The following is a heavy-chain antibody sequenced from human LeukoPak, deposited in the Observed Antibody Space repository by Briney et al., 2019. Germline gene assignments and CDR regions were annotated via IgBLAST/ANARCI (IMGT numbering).Heavy chain of an antibody. CDR1: GFTFSSYW. CDR3: ARGTSSGYFQLYFDY. D-gene: IGHD3-22*01. CDR2: INSDGSST. V-gene: IGHV3-74*01. Sequence: PGGSLRLSCAASGFTFSSYWMHWVRHAPGKGLVWVSRINSDGSSTTYADSVKGRFTISRDNAKNTLYLQMNSLRAEDTAVYYCARGTSSGYFQLYFDYWGQGTLVTVSS. J-gene: IGHJ4*02.